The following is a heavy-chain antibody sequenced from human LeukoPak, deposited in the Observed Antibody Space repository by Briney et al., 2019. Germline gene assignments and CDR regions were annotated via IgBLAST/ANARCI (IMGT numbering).Heavy chain of an antibody. CDR2: ISGSGGTT. D-gene: IGHD3-16*01. Sequence: PGESLRLSCAASGFTISTNAMGWARQAPGKGLEWVSAISGSGGTTYYADSVKGRFAISRDNSKSTLYLLMNSLRAEDTAVYYCVAYDPLDFWGQGTLVSVSS. CDR3: VAYDPLDF. V-gene: IGHV3-23*01. CDR1: GFTISTNA. J-gene: IGHJ4*02.